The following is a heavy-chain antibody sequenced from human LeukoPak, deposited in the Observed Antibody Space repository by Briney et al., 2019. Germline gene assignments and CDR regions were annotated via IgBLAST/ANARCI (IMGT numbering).Heavy chain of an antibody. CDR3: ASRIFGVATLSET. Sequence: ASVKASCKASGYTFTGYYMHWVRQAPGQGLEWMGWINPNSGGTNYAQKFQGRVTMTRNTSISTAYMELSSLRSEDTAVYYCASRIFGVATLSETWGQGTLVTVSS. D-gene: IGHD3-3*02. CDR1: GYTFTGYY. J-gene: IGHJ5*02. CDR2: INPNSGGT. V-gene: IGHV1-2*02.